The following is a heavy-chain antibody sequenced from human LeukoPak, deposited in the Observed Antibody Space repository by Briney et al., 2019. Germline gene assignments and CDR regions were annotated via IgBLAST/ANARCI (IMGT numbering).Heavy chain of an antibody. CDR1: GFTFSSYG. CDR2: ISGSGGST. V-gene: IGHV3-23*01. CDR3: AKVPYYYDSSGYYYVDY. D-gene: IGHD3-22*01. Sequence: GSLRLSCAASGFTFSSYGMSWVRQAPGKGLEWVSAISGSGGSTYYADSVKGRFTTSRDNSKNTLYLQMNSLRAEDTAVYYCAKVPYYYDSSGYYYVDYWGQGTLVTVSS. J-gene: IGHJ4*02.